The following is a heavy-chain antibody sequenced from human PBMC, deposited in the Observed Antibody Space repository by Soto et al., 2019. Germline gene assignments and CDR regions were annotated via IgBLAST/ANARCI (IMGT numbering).Heavy chain of an antibody. CDR2: IYEGGNT. CDR1: GGSIISGGYS. J-gene: IGHJ3*02. Sequence: QLQLQESGSGLVKPSQTLSLTCAVSGGSIISGGYSWSWLRQPPGKGLQWIGHIYEGGNTYYTPSLESRVAISTDKSKNQFSLRLSSVTAADTAVYYCVRRSPEDAFDIWGQGTMVTVSP. CDR3: VRRSPEDAFDI. V-gene: IGHV4-30-2*01.